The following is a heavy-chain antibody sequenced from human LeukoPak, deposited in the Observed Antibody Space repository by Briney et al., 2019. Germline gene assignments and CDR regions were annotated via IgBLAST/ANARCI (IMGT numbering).Heavy chain of an antibody. D-gene: IGHD1-1*01. J-gene: IGHJ3*01. Sequence: GGSLRLSCATSGFFVNGNHMNWVRQAPGKGLEWVSVIYAGGSTYYADSVKGRFTISRHNFKNTLYLEMDSLRAEDTAVYYCTRSDVAGADGTAFDHWGQGTMVTVSS. CDR2: IYAGGST. V-gene: IGHV3-66*01. CDR3: TRSDVAGADGTAFDH. CDR1: GFFVNGNH.